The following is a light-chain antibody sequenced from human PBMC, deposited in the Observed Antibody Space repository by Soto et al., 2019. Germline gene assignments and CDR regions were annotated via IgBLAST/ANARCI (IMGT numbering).Light chain of an antibody. CDR1: QDIINS. CDR3: QRYDSAPFT. CDR2: AAS. Sequence: DIQMTQSPSSLSASVGDRVTITCRSSQDIINSLAWYQQKPGKVPELLIYAASTLQSGVPSRFSGSGSGTYFTLTISSLQPEDIATYYCQRYDSAPFTFGPGTKVDIK. V-gene: IGKV1-27*01. J-gene: IGKJ3*01.